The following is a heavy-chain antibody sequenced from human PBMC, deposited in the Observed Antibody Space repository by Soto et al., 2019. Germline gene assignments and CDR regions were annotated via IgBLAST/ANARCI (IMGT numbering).Heavy chain of an antibody. CDR1: GGSISSSSYY. D-gene: IGHD3-22*01. V-gene: IGHV4-39*01. Sequence: NPSETLSLTCTVSGGSISSSSYYWGWIRQPPGKGLEWIGSIYYSGSTYYNPSLKSRVTISVDTSKNQFSLKLSSVTAADTAVYYCARHGDSSEDFQHGGQGTRVTVPS. CDR3: ARHGDSSEDFQH. CDR2: IYYSGST. J-gene: IGHJ1*01.